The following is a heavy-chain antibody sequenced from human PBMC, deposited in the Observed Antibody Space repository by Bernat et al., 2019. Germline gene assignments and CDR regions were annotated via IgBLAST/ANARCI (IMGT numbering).Heavy chain of an antibody. Sequence: QVQLVQSGAEVKKPGASVKVSCKASGYTFTGYYMHWVRQAPGQGLEWMGWMNPNSGNTGYAQKFQGRVTMTRNTSISTAYMELSSLRSEDTAVYYCAGFPGDYEGSNWFDPWGQGTLVTVSS. V-gene: IGHV1-8*02. CDR1: GYTFTGYY. CDR2: MNPNSGNT. J-gene: IGHJ5*02. D-gene: IGHD4-17*01. CDR3: AGFPGDYEGSNWFDP.